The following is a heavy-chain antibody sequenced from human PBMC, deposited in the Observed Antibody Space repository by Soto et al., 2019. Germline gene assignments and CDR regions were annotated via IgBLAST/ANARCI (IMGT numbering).Heavy chain of an antibody. J-gene: IGHJ5*02. D-gene: IGHD1-26*01. Sequence: ASETLCLRCAVEGGSCGGHCWSLIRQPPGKGLEWIGEINHSGSTNYNPSLKSRVTISVDTSKNQFSLKLSSVTAADTAVYYCAGRLGATVPTRLGFDPWGQGTLVTVSS. CDR2: INHSGST. V-gene: IGHV4-34*01. CDR3: AGRLGATVPTRLGFDP. CDR1: GGSCGGHC.